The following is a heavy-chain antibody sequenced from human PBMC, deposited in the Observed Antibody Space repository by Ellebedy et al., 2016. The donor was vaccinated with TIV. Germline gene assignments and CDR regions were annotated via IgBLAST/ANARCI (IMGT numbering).Heavy chain of an antibody. CDR1: GDSISSDSYF. Sequence: SETLSLTXTVSGDSISSDSYFWVWVRQPPGKGLEWIGIVYYGGTSSYDPSLKSRVTISVGTSKNQFSLNLRSVTAADTAVYYCSRWRRTATTEDDCWGQGTLVTVSS. CDR3: SRWRRTATTEDDC. V-gene: IGHV4-39*01. CDR2: VYYGGTS. J-gene: IGHJ4*02. D-gene: IGHD1-7*01.